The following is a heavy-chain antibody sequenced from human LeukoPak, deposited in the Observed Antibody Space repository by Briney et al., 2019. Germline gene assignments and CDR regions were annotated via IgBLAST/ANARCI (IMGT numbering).Heavy chain of an antibody. CDR2: IGSSASIE. J-gene: IGHJ4*02. V-gene: IGHV3-11*01. CDR3: ARETVAGTFDF. D-gene: IGHD6-19*01. CDR1: GSTFTDYY. Sequence: GGSLRLSCVSSGSTFTDYYMSWIRHAPGKGLEWVSDIGSSASIESYGDSVRGRFTVSRDNSKNSLFLQMNSLRAEDTAVYYCARETVAGTFDFWGQGTLVTVSS.